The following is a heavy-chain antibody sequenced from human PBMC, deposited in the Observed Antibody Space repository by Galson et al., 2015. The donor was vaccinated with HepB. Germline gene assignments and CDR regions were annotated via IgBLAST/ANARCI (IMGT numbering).Heavy chain of an antibody. V-gene: IGHV3-7*01. J-gene: IGHJ3*01. CDR1: GFTLSGYW. CDR2: IRQDGNDE. CDR3: AREDTFCGGDHCGAFDV. D-gene: IGHD2-21*01. Sequence: SLRLSCAASGFTLSGYWMTWVRQAPGKGLEWVANIRQDGNDEYYLDSVKGRFTISRDNAKNSLSLQMNSLRAEDTAVYYCAREDTFCGGDHCGAFDVWGPGTVVSVSS.